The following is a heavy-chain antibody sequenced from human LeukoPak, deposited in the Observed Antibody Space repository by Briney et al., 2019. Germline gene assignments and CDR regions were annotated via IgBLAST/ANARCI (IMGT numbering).Heavy chain of an antibody. V-gene: IGHV3-23*01. CDR1: GFTFSSYA. CDR2: ISGSGGST. CDR3: AKGEGGSYYGIFDY. D-gene: IGHD1-26*01. J-gene: IGHJ4*02. Sequence: GGSLRLSCAASGFTFSSYAMSWVRQAPGKGLEWVSAISGSGGSTYYADSVKGRFTISGDNSKNTLYLQMNSLRAEDTAVYYCAKGEGGSYYGIFDYWGQGTLVTVSS.